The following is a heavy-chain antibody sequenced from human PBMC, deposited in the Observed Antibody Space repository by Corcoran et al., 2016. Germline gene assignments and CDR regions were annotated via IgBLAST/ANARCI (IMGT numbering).Heavy chain of an antibody. CDR1: GYSFTSYW. D-gene: IGHD4-17*01. CDR3: AKREGRKATTVTTLGYYYYGMDV. J-gene: IGHJ6*02. V-gene: IGHV5-51*01. CDR2: IYPGDSDT. Sequence: EVQLVQSGAEVKKPGESLKISCKGSGYSFTSYWIGWVRQMPGKGLEWMGIIYPGDSDTRYIPSFQGQVTISADKSISTAYLPWSSLKAWDTAMYDCAKREGRKATTVTTLGYYYYGMDVWGQGTTVTVSS.